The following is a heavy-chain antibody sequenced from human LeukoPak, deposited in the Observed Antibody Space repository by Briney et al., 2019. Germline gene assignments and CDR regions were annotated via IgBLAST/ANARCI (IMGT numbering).Heavy chain of an antibody. CDR3: ARGTV. Sequence: GGSLRLSCAASGFIFSNYGMHWVRQAPGKGLEWVAVIWYDGSNKYYADSVKGRFTISRDNAKNSLYLQMNSLRAEDTAVYYCARGTVRGQGTLVTVSS. CDR1: GFIFSNYG. CDR2: IWYDGSNK. V-gene: IGHV3-33*01. J-gene: IGHJ4*02.